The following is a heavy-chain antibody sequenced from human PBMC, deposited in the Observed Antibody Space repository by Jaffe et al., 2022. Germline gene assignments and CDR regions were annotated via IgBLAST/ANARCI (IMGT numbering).Heavy chain of an antibody. J-gene: IGHJ6*03. CDR2: IKSKTDGGTT. V-gene: IGHV3-15*01. D-gene: IGHD3-3*01. CDR1: GFTFSNAW. CDR3: TTLLLGFWSGHSGGYYYMDV. Sequence: EVQLVESGGGLVKPGGSLRLSCAASGFTFSNAWMSWVRQAPGKGLEWVGRIKSKTDGGTTDYAAPVKGRFTISRDDSKNTLYLQMNSLKTEDTAVYYCTTLLLGFWSGHSGGYYYMDVWGKGTTVTVSS.